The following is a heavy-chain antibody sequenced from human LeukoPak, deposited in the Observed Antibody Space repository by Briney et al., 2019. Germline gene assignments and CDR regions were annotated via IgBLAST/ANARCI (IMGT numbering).Heavy chain of an antibody. CDR3: TSWGDTTAEHFQR. J-gene: IGHJ1*01. Sequence: GGSLRLSCAASGFTFSSYSMNWVRQAPGKGLEWVSSISSSSSYIYYADSVKGRFTISRDNAKNSLYLQMNSLRAEDTAVYYCTSWGDTTAEHFQRWGQGTLVTVSS. D-gene: IGHD2-21*02. CDR2: ISSSSSYI. V-gene: IGHV3-21*01. CDR1: GFTFSSYS.